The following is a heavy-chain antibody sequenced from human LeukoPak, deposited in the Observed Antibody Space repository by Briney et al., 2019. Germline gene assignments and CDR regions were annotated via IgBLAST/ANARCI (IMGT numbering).Heavy chain of an antibody. CDR3: ARDRLTGYEVFDI. CDR1: GYTFTCYY. CDR2: INPNNGGT. V-gene: IGHV1-2*02. D-gene: IGHD3-9*01. Sequence: ASVKASCKASGYTFTCYYMHWVRQAPGQGLEWMGWINPNNGGTTYAQRFQGRVTMTRDTSISTAYMELSRLTSDDTAVYYCARDRLTGYEVFDIWGQGTMVTLSS. J-gene: IGHJ3*02.